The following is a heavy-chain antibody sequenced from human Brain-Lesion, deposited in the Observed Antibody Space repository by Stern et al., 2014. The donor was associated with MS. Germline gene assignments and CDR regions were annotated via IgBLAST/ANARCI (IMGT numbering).Heavy chain of an antibody. J-gene: IGHJ5*02. V-gene: IGHV3-30*18. D-gene: IGHD2/OR15-2a*01. Sequence: DQLVESGGGVVQPGRPLRLSCVASGFTFGSCAMHWVRQAPGKGLEWVAGVSYDGSNKYYADSVKGRFTISRDNSQNTLYMQMSSLRPEDTAVYYCAKDRQYLTYFFDHWGQRSLVTVSS. CDR1: GFTFGSCA. CDR3: AKDRQYLTYFFDH. CDR2: VSYDGSNK.